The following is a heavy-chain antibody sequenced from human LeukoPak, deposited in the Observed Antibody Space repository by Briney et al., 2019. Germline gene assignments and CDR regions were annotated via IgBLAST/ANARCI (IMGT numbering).Heavy chain of an antibody. J-gene: IGHJ4*02. Sequence: SETLSLTCAVYGGSFSGYYWSWIRQPPGKGLEWIGEINHSGSTNYNPSLKSRVTISVDTSKNHFSLKLGSVTAADTAVYYCARGTPPPTYYYDSSGYYYFDYWGQGTLVTVSS. V-gene: IGHV4-34*01. D-gene: IGHD3-22*01. CDR2: INHSGST. CDR1: GGSFSGYY. CDR3: ARGTPPPTYYYDSSGYYYFDY.